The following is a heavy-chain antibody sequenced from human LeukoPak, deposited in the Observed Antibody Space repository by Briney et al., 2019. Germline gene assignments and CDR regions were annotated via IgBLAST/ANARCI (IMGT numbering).Heavy chain of an antibody. CDR1: GYTFTGYH. V-gene: IGHV1-2*02. J-gene: IGHJ4*02. CDR2: INPNTGDT. D-gene: IGHD5-24*01. CDR3: TRDPEMATMVFEY. Sequence: GASVKVSCKASGYTFTGYHMHWVRQAPGQGLEWMGWINPNTGDTNYAQKFQGRVTMTSDTSISAAYMELIWLRSDDTGVYYCTRDPEMATMVFEYWGQGTPVTVSS.